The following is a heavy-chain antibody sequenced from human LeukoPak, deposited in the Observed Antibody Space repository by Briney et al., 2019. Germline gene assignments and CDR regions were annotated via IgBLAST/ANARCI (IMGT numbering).Heavy chain of an antibody. CDR3: AKDVISVAGTPRYFDY. D-gene: IGHD6-19*01. Sequence: GGSLRLSCAASGFTFSSYAMSWVRQAPGKGLEWVPAISASDGSTYYADSVKGRFTISRDNSKNTLYLQMNNLRDEDTAVYYCAKDVISVAGTPRYFDYWGQGTLVTVSS. CDR1: GFTFSSYA. CDR2: ISASDGST. V-gene: IGHV3-23*01. J-gene: IGHJ4*02.